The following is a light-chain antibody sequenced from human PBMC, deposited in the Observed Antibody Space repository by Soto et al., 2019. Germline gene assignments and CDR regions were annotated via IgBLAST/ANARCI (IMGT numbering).Light chain of an antibody. Sequence: QSVLTQPPSASGTPGQRVTISCSGSSSNIGTNAVNWYQQLPGTAPKLLIYNNNQRPSGVPDRFSGSKSGTSASLAIGGLQSEEEADYYWAAWDDSLNGYVFGTGTKVTVL. V-gene: IGLV1-44*01. J-gene: IGLJ1*01. CDR2: NNN. CDR1: SSNIGTNA. CDR3: AAWDDSLNGYV.